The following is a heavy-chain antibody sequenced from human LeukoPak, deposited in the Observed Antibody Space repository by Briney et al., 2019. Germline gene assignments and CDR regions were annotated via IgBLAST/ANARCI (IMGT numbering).Heavy chain of an antibody. J-gene: IGHJ4*02. CDR2: IKQDGSEK. CDR3: ARDSHHYDSSAPSY. Sequence: GGSLRLACAASGFTFSAYWMTWVRHAPGKGLEWVANIKQDGSEKYYVDSVKGRSTISRDNAKNSLYLQMNSLRAEDTAVYYCARDSHHYDSSAPSYWGQGTLVTVSS. D-gene: IGHD3-22*01. CDR1: GFTFSAYW. V-gene: IGHV3-7*01.